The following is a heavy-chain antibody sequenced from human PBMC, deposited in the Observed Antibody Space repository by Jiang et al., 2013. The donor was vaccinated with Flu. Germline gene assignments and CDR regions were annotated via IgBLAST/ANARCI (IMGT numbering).Heavy chain of an antibody. D-gene: IGHD6-19*01. V-gene: IGHV4-4*07. CDR3: ARDNYSNGWYGVYYGMDV. Sequence: TRGRSNYNPSLKSRVTMSIDTSKNQFSLSLSSVTAADTAVYYCARDNYSNGWYGVYYGMDVWGQGTTVTVSS. CDR2: TRGRS. J-gene: IGHJ6*02.